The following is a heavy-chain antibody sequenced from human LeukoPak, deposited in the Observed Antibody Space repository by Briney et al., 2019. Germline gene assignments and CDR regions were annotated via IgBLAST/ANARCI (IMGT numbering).Heavy chain of an antibody. D-gene: IGHD3/OR15-3a*01. J-gene: IGHJ4*02. CDR3: AKDWSGPLDY. CDR1: GFTFSSFG. CDR2: IWSDGSNG. Sequence: GGSLRLSCAASGFTFSSFGMHWVRQAPGKGLEWVASIWSDGSNGNYADSVKRRFTISRDNSKNTLYLQMNSLRAEDTAVYYCAKDWSGPLDYWGQGTRVTVSS. V-gene: IGHV3-30*02.